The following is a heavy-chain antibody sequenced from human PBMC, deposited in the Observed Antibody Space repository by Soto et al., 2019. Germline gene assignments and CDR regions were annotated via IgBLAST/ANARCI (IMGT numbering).Heavy chain of an antibody. CDR2: ISAHNGNT. D-gene: IGHD1-1*01. V-gene: IGHV1-18*01. CDR1: GYTFTSYG. J-gene: IGHJ4*02. CDR3: ARGRYGDY. Sequence: QVHLVQSGAEVKKPGASVKVSCKASGYTFTSYGITWVRQAPGQGLEWMGWISAHNGNTDYARKLQGRVIVTRDTSTSTAYMARRSLRSDDTAVYYCARGRYGDYWGQGALVTVSS.